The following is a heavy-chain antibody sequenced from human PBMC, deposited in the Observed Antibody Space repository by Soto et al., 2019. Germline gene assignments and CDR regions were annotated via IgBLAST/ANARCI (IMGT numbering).Heavy chain of an antibody. V-gene: IGHV3-9*01. D-gene: IGHD3-9*01. CDR2: LSWNSGSI. Sequence: GGSLRLSCAASGFTFDDCAMHWVRQAPGKGLEWVSGLSWNSGSIGYGDSVKGRFTISRDNAKNSLYLQMNSLRDEDTALYFCAKSLTGTLRGPIDSWGQGTLVTVSS. J-gene: IGHJ4*02. CDR3: AKSLTGTLRGPIDS. CDR1: GFTFDDCA.